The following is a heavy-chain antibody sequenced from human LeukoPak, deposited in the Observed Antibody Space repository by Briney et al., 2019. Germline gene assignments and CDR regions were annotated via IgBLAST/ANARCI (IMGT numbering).Heavy chain of an antibody. Sequence: PGGSPRLSCAASGFTFSGSAMHRGRQASGKGPGVVCRGRSKANGYATSYAASVRGRFTISRDDSKNTAYLQMNGLKTEDTAVYYCTRHEDIVATNLFDCWGQGTLVTVSS. CDR2: GRSKANGYAT. CDR3: TRHEDIVATNLFDC. V-gene: IGHV3-73*01. J-gene: IGHJ4*02. D-gene: IGHD5-12*01. CDR1: GFTFSGSA.